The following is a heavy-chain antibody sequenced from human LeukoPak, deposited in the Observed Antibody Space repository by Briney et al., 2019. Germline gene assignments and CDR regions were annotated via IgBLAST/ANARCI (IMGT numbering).Heavy chain of an antibody. Sequence: SETLSLTCTVSGGSNSSGSYYWSWIRQPAGKGLEWIVRIYTSGSTNYNPSLKSRVTISVDTSKNQFSLKLSSVTAADTAVYYCAREDIVVVPAANPFDYWGQGTLVTVSS. V-gene: IGHV4-61*02. CDR2: IYTSGST. J-gene: IGHJ4*02. D-gene: IGHD2-2*01. CDR1: GGSNSSGSYY. CDR3: AREDIVVVPAANPFDY.